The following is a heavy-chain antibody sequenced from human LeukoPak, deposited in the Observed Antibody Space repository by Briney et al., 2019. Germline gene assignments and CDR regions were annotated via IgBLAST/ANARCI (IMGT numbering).Heavy chain of an antibody. CDR1: GFTFSSYG. Sequence: PGRSLRLSCAASGFTFSSYGMHWVRQAPGKGLEWVAVISYDGSNKYYADSVKGRFTIFRDNSKNTLYLQMNSLRAEDTAVYYCAKDRTVAGSDYWGQGTLVTVSS. J-gene: IGHJ4*02. D-gene: IGHD6-19*01. CDR3: AKDRTVAGSDY. V-gene: IGHV3-30*18. CDR2: ISYDGSNK.